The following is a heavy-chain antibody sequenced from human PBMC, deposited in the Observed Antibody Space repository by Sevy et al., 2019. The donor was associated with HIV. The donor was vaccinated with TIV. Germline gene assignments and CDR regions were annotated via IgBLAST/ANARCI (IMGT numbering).Heavy chain of an antibody. V-gene: IGHV1-2*07. CDR1: GYTFTGYY. J-gene: IGHJ4*02. CDR2: INPDSGGP. Sequence: ASVKLSYKASGYTFTGYYMHWVRQPPRQGRGWMGWINPDSGGPNYAPKFQGRVTLTKDTSISTAYMELSRLKSDDTAVYYCVRDDRDGYFDYWGQGTLVTVSS. CDR3: VRDDRDGYFDY.